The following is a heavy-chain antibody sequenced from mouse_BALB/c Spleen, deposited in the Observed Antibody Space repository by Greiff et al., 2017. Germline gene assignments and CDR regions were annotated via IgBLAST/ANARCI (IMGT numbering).Heavy chain of an antibody. CDR1: GYSFTSYY. Sequence: EVQRVESGPELMKPGASVKISCKASGYSFTSYYMHWVKQSHGKSLEWIGYIDPFNGGTSYNQKFKGKATMTVDKSSSTAYMHLSSLTSEDSAVYYCAPITTATGYFDVWGAGTTVTVSS. CDR2: IDPFNGGT. CDR3: APITTATGYFDV. V-gene: IGHV1S135*01. J-gene: IGHJ1*01. D-gene: IGHD1-2*01.